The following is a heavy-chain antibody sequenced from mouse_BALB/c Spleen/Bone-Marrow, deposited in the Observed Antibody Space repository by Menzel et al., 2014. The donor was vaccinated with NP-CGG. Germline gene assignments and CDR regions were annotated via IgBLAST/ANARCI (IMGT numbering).Heavy chain of an antibody. D-gene: IGHD2-1*01. J-gene: IGHJ3*01. V-gene: IGHV1S29*02. Sequence: EVQLQHSGPELVKPGASVKISCKASGYTFTDYNMHWVKQSHGKSLEWIGYIYPYNGGAGYNQKFKSKATLTVDNSSSTAYMGLRSLTSDDSAVYYCARSYGNYDAWFAHWGQGTLVTVSA. CDR3: ARSYGNYDAWFAH. CDR1: GYTFTDYN. CDR2: IYPYNGGA.